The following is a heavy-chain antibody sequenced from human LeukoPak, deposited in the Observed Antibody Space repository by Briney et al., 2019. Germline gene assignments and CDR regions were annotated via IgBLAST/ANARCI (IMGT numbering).Heavy chain of an antibody. CDR2: ISSNGGST. D-gene: IGHD2-2*02. J-gene: IGHJ4*02. CDR1: GFTFSNYA. Sequence: PGGSLRLSCAASGFTFSNYAMSWVRQAPGKGLEWVSGISSNGGSTYYADSVKGRFTISRDNSKNTLYLQMNSLRAEDTAVYYCAKYTYTRFFDYWGQGTLVTVSS. V-gene: IGHV3-23*01. CDR3: AKYTYTRFFDY.